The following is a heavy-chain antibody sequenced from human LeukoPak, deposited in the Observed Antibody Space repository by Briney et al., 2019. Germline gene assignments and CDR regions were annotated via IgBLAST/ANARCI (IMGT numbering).Heavy chain of an antibody. D-gene: IGHD2-21*02. CDR2: MNPNSGNT. Sequence: ASVKVSCKASGYTFTSYGISWVRQAPGQGLEWMGWMNPNSGNTGYAQKFQGRVTMTRNTSISTAYMELSSLRSEDTAVYYCASAYCGGDCYPNYGMDVWGQGTTVTVSS. J-gene: IGHJ6*02. CDR1: GYTFTSYG. V-gene: IGHV1-8*02. CDR3: ASAYCGGDCYPNYGMDV.